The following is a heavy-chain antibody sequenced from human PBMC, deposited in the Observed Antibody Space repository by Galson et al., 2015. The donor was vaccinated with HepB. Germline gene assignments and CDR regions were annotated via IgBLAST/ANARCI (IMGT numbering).Heavy chain of an antibody. CDR2: ISYDGSTR. Sequence: SLRLSCAASGFTFSNYGMHWVRQAPGKGLEWVAVISYDGSTRYYADSVKGRFTISSDTSTSTLYLQMNSLRAEDTAVYYCATQTRIPPFYFYCSALDVWGQGTTVTVSS. V-gene: IGHV3-30*17. CDR3: ATQTRIPPFYFYCSALDV. J-gene: IGHJ6*02. CDR1: GFTFSNYG. D-gene: IGHD1-7*01.